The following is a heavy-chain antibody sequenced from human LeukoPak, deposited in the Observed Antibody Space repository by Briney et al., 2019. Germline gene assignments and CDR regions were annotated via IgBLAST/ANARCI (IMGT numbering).Heavy chain of an antibody. CDR1: GFTFDDYA. Sequence: GRSLRLSCAASGFTFDDYAMHWVRQAPGKGLEWVSGISWNSCTIGYADSVKGRFTISRDNAKNSLYLQMNSLRAEDTALYYCAKDGRSLNYYDSSGYYGGGGFDYWGQGALVTVSS. CDR3: AKDGRSLNYYDSSGYYGGGGFDY. V-gene: IGHV3-9*01. J-gene: IGHJ4*02. D-gene: IGHD3-22*01. CDR2: ISWNSCTI.